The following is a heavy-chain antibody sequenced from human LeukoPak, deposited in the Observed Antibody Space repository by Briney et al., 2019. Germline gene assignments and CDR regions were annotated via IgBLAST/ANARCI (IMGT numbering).Heavy chain of an antibody. D-gene: IGHD3-3*01. V-gene: IGHV4-31*03. J-gene: IGHJ5*02. Sequence: PSETLSLTCTVSGGSISSARHYWSWIRQLPGKGLEWIGCIYYGGTTYYHPSLKSRVTISTDTSKNLFSLKLTSVTAADKAVYYCARLVDPRYDFWSGYQTTTTPVVGFDPWGQGTLVTVSS. CDR1: GGSISSARHY. CDR3: ARLVDPRYDFWSGYQTTTTPVVGFDP. CDR2: IYYGGTT.